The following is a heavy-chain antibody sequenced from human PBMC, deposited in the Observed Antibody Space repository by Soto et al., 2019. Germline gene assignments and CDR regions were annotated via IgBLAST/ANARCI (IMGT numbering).Heavy chain of an antibody. J-gene: IGHJ4*02. CDR3: ARDLGRITMVRGVINPFDY. V-gene: IGHV1-69*04. Sequence: SVKVSCKASGGTFSSYTISWVRQAPGQGLEWMGRIIPILGIANYAQKFQGRVTITADKSTSTAYMELSSLRSEDTAVYYCARDLGRITMVRGVINPFDYWGQGTLVTVSS. CDR1: GGTFSSYT. D-gene: IGHD3-10*01. CDR2: IIPILGIA.